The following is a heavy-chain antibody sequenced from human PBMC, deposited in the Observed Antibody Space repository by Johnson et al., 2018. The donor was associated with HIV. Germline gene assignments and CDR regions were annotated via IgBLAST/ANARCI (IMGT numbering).Heavy chain of an antibody. J-gene: IGHJ3*02. V-gene: IGHV3-20*03. D-gene: IGHD1-26*01. Sequence: KGLEWVSGINWNGGSTGYADSVKGRFTISRDNTKNSVYLQMNSLRVEDTAFYYCARDGWEQRGETVCDGFDIWGQGTMVTVSS. CDR2: INWNGGST. CDR3: ARDGWEQRGETVCDGFDI.